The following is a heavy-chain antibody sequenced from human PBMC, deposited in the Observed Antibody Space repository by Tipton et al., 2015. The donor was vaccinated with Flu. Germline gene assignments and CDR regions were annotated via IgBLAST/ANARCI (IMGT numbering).Heavy chain of an antibody. J-gene: IGHJ6*02. Sequence: VQLVQSGGGLIQPGGSLRLSCATSGFTVSSNHMSWVRQAPGKRPECVSVNYRGGNTYYADSVKGRFTISRDNSKDTLYLQMNSRRAEDTAVYYCARVGSRLNSYGMDVWGQGTTVTVSS. D-gene: IGHD2-15*01. CDR1: GFTVSSNH. V-gene: IGHV3-53*01. CDR2: NYRGGNT. CDR3: ARVGSRLNSYGMDV.